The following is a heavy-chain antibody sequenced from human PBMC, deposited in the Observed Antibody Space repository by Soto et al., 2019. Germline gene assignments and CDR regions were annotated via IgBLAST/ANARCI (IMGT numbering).Heavy chain of an antibody. Sequence: PGGSLRLSCAASGLTVSSNYMSWVRQAPGKGLEWVSVIYSGGSTYYADSVKGRFTISRDNSKNTLYLQMNSLRAEDTAVYYCARDRAMSQSYYYYGMDVWGQGTTVTVSS. D-gene: IGHD3-10*01. CDR3: ARDRAMSQSYYYYGMDV. V-gene: IGHV3-53*01. CDR1: GLTVSSNY. J-gene: IGHJ6*02. CDR2: IYSGGST.